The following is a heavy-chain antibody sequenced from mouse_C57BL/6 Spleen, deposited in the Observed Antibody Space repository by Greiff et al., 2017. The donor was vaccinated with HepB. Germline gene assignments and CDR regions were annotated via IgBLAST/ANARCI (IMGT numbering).Heavy chain of an antibody. CDR2: ISSGGDYI. Sequence: EVMLVESGEGLVKPGGSLKLSCAASGFTFSSYAMSWVRQTPEKRLAWVAYISSGGDYIYYADTVKDRFTISRDNARNTLYLQMSSLKSEDTAMYYCTRGGDGYYVDFDVWGTGTTVTVSS. CDR1: GFTFSSYA. V-gene: IGHV5S21*01. D-gene: IGHD2-3*01. J-gene: IGHJ1*03. CDR3: TRGGDGYYVDFDV.